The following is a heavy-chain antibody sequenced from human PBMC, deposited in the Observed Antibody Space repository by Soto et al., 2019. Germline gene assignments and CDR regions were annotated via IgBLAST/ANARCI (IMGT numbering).Heavy chain of an antibody. V-gene: IGHV1-2*02. CDR1: GYSLSGYY. Sequence: AASVKVSCKASGYSLSGYYLHWVRQAPGQGPEWMGWFNPNSGGTKYVQKFQGRVTMTRDTSISTVYLELSRLRSDDTAVYYCARGWGIAAPGPNWFDPWGQGTLVTVSS. D-gene: IGHD6-13*01. CDR3: ARGWGIAAPGPNWFDP. CDR2: FNPNSGGT. J-gene: IGHJ5*02.